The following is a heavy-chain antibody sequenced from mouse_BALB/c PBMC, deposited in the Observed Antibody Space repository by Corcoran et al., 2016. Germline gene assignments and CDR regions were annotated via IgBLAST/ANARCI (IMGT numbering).Heavy chain of an antibody. D-gene: IGHD2-1*01. Sequence: EVQLQQSGAELVKPGASVKLSCTASGFNIKDTYMHWVNQRPEQGLEWIGRIDPANGNTKYDPKLQGKATITADTSSNTAYLQLSSLTSEDTAVYYCARTANLLWSYWYFDVWGAGTTVTVSS. CDR3: ARTANLLWSYWYFDV. CDR1: GFNIKDTY. J-gene: IGHJ1*01. CDR2: IDPANGNT. V-gene: IGHV14-3*02.